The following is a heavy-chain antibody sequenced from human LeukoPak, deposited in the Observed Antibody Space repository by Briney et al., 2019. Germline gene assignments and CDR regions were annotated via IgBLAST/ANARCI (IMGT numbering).Heavy chain of an antibody. CDR1: GFTFSSYA. Sequence: GGSLRLSCAASGFTFSSYAMSWVRQAPGKGLEWVSAISGSGGSTYYADSVKGRFTISRDNSKNTLYLQMNSLRAEDTAVYYCAKAVLRFLEWLLPTDYWGQGTLVTVSS. V-gene: IGHV3-23*01. J-gene: IGHJ4*02. D-gene: IGHD3-3*01. CDR3: AKAVLRFLEWLLPTDY. CDR2: ISGSGGST.